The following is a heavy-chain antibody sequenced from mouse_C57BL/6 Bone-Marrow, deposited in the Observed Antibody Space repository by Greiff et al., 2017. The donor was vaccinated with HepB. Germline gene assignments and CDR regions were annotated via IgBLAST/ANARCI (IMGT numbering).Heavy chain of an antibody. CDR3: ARDSYDYAWFAY. V-gene: IGHV5-4*01. J-gene: IGHJ3*01. CDR1: GFTFSSYA. D-gene: IGHD2-4*01. Sequence: EVKVEESGGGLVKPGGSLKLSCAASGFTFSSYAMSWVRQTPEKRLEWVATISDGGSYTYYPDNVKGRFTISRDNAKNNLYLQMSHLKSEDTAMYYCARDSYDYAWFAYWGQGTLVTVSA. CDR2: ISDGGSYT.